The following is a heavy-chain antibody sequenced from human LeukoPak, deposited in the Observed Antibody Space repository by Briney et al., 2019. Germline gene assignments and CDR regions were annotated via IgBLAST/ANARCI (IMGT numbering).Heavy chain of an antibody. V-gene: IGHV4-61*02. D-gene: IGHD3-10*01. CDR1: GGSISSGSYY. Sequence: SETLSLTCTVSGGSISSGSYYWSWIRQPAGKGLEWIGRIYTSGSTNYNPSLKSRVTISVDTSKNQFSLKLSSVTAADTAVYYCARRLKSFTYYYGSGSQAPYYMDVWGKGTTVTVSS. CDR2: IYTSGST. J-gene: IGHJ6*03. CDR3: ARRLKSFTYYYGSGSQAPYYMDV.